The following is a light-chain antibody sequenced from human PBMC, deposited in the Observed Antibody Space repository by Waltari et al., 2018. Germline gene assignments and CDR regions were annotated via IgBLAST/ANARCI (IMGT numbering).Light chain of an antibody. CDR1: QNVGRY. J-gene: IGKJ4*01. CDR3: QQRRSWPLT. CDR2: DAS. V-gene: IGKV3-11*01. Sequence: CRASQNVGRYLAWYQQRPRQSPRLLIYDASYRATGIPARFSGSGSETDFTLTISSLQPEDFAVYYCQQRRSWPLTFGGGTRVQI.